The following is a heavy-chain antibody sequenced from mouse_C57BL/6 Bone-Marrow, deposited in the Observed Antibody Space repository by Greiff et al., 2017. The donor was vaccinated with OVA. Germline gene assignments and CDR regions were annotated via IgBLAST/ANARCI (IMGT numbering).Heavy chain of an antibody. CDR2: INPSSGYT. CDR1: GYTFTSYT. D-gene: IGHD2-5*01. V-gene: IGHV1-4*01. J-gene: IGHJ1*03. CDR3: ARYYSKSYWYFDV. Sequence: VHLVESGAELARPGASVKMSCKASGYTFTSYTMHWVKQRPGQGLEWIGYINPSSGYTKYNQKFKDKATLTADKSSSTAYMQLSSLTSEYSAVYYCARYYSKSYWYFDVWGTGTTVTVSS.